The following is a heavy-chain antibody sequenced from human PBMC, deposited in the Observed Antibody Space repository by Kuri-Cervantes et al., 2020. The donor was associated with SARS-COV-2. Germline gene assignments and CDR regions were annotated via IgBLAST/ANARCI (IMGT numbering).Heavy chain of an antibody. Sequence: GSLRLSCTVSGGSISSYYWSWIRQPPGKGLEWIGSIYYSGSTYYNPSLKSRVTISVDTSKNQFSLKLSSVTAADTAVYYCARGPTGGYDFWSGYETNFDYWGQGTLVTVSS. CDR3: ARGPTGGYDFWSGYETNFDY. V-gene: IGHV4-59*05. CDR1: GGSISSYY. J-gene: IGHJ4*02. D-gene: IGHD3-3*01. CDR2: IYYSGST.